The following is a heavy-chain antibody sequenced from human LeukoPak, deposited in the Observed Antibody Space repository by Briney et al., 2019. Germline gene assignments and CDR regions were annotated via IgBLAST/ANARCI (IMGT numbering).Heavy chain of an antibody. Sequence: GRSLRLSCTASGFTFGDYAMSWFRQTPGKGLEWVTFIRYDGTNKYYADPVKGRFTISRDNSKNTLYLQMNSLRAEDTAVYYCVKDYLDGDYYDYWGQGTLVTVSS. CDR1: GFTFGDYA. J-gene: IGHJ4*02. CDR2: IRYDGTNK. D-gene: IGHD4-17*01. V-gene: IGHV3-30*02. CDR3: VKDYLDGDYYDY.